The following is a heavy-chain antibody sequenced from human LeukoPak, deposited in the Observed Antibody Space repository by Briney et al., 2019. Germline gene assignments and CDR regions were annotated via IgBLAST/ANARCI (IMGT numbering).Heavy chain of an antibody. Sequence: GGSLRLSCAASGFTFSSYAMSWVRRAPGKGLEWVSAISGSGGSTYYADSVKGRFTISRDNSKNTLYLQMNSLRAEDTAVYYCAKVKESSWYFDYWGQGTLVTVSS. J-gene: IGHJ4*02. CDR1: GFTFSSYA. CDR2: ISGSGGST. V-gene: IGHV3-23*01. D-gene: IGHD6-13*01. CDR3: AKVKESSWYFDY.